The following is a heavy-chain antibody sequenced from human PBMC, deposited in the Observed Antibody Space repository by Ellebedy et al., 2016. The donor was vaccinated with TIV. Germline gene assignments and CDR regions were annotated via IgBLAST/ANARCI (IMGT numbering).Heavy chain of an antibody. CDR3: TVWVGGMDV. CDR2: ISHDGSIE. J-gene: IGHJ6*02. V-gene: IGHV3-30*01. CDR1: GFTFSSYA. Sequence: PGGSLRLSCAASGFTFSSYAMHWVRQAPGKGLEWVAAISHDGSIEHYADSVKGRFTISRDSSKNTLYLQMNSLRPEDTAVYYTTVWVGGMDVWGQGTTVTVSS. D-gene: IGHD4-17*01.